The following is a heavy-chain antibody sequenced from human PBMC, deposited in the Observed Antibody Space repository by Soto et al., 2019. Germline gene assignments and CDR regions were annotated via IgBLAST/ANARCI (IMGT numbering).Heavy chain of an antibody. CDR2: FWYDASDK. Sequence: QVQVVESGGGVVPPGESLRLSCVVSGLTFTSYSMHWVRQAPGKGLEWVATFWYDASDKTYADSVEGRFTISRNPARGTLFLQLGSLGVEDTGMYYRVFGGWEQYLFYHWGQEIPVTVSS. J-gene: IGHJ4*02. V-gene: IGHV3-33*01. CDR3: VFGGWEQYLFYH. CDR1: GLTFTSYS. D-gene: IGHD1-26*01.